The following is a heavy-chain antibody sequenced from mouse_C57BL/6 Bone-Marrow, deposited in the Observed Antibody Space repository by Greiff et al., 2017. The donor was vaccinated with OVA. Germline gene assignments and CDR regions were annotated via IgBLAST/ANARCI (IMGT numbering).Heavy chain of an antibody. Sequence: VKVVESGPELVKPGASVKISCKASDYAFSSSWMNWVKQRPGKGLEWIGRLYPGDGDTHYNGKFKGKATLTADKSSSTAYMQLSSLTSEDSAVYFGALYYGSTIGFAYWGQGTLVTVSA. J-gene: IGHJ3*01. CDR3: ALYYGSTIGFAY. V-gene: IGHV1-82*01. CDR1: DYAFSSSW. CDR2: LYPGDGDT. D-gene: IGHD1-1*01.